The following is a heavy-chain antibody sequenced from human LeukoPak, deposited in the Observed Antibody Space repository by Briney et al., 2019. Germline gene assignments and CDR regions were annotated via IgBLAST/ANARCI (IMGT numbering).Heavy chain of an antibody. Sequence: ASVKVSCKASGGTFSSYAISWVRQAPGQGLKWMGGIIPIFGTANYAQKFQGRVTSTADESTSTAYMELSSLRSEDTVVYYCARDSVRRGISGWFDPWGQGTLVTLSS. V-gene: IGHV1-69*13. D-gene: IGHD2-15*01. J-gene: IGHJ5*02. CDR1: GGTFSSYA. CDR2: IIPIFGTA. CDR3: ARDSVRRGISGWFDP.